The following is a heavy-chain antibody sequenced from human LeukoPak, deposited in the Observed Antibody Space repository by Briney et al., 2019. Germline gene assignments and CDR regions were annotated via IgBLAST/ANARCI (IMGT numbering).Heavy chain of an antibody. V-gene: IGHV5-51*01. D-gene: IGHD2-2*01. CDR2: IYPADSDT. CDR3: AIKGSTYTFDV. Sequence: GESLKISCKGSGYSFTSYWIGWVRQMPGKGLEWMGIIYPADSDTRYSPSFQGQVTISADKSITTAHLQWSSLEASDTAMYYCAIKGSTYTFDVWGQGTMVTVSS. J-gene: IGHJ3*01. CDR1: GYSFTSYW.